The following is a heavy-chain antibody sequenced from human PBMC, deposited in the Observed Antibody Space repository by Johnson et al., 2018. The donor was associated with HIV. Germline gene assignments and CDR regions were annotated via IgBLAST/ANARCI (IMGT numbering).Heavy chain of an antibody. J-gene: IGHJ3*02. CDR2: IYSGGST. D-gene: IGHD5-24*01. V-gene: IGHV3-53*01. CDR1: GFTVSSNY. CDR3: SRDRAVPDDGYNDYAFDI. Sequence: VYLVESGGGLIQPGGSLRLSCAASGFTVSSNYMSWVRQAPGTGLEWVSVIYSGGSTYYADSVKGRFTISRDNSKNTLYLQMNSLRAEDTAVYYCSRDRAVPDDGYNDYAFDIWGQGTMVTVSS.